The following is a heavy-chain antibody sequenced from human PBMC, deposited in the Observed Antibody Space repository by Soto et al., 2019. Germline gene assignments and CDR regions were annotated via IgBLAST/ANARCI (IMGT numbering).Heavy chain of an antibody. Sequence: GPTLVSPTHALTLTCSFSGFSLSVYGVRVIWFRQPPGETLEWLALIHWNDDKRYSPYLKSRLTITKDTSKNQVVLTLTNLDPLDTGTYFCAHTKDSSGFLTSWGQGILVTVYS. V-gene: IGHV2-5*01. CDR3: AHTKDSSGFLTS. CDR1: GFSLSVYGVR. J-gene: IGHJ5*02. D-gene: IGHD3-22*01. CDR2: IHWNDDK.